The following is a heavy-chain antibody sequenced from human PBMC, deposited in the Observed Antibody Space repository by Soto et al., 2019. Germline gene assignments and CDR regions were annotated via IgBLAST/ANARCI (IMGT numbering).Heavy chain of an antibody. D-gene: IGHD2-2*01. CDR1: GGSVSSGSYY. CDR2: IYYSGST. V-gene: IGHV4-61*01. Sequence: QVQLQESGPGLVKPSETLSLTCTVSGGSVSSGSYYWSWIRQPPGKGLEWIGYIYYSGSTNYNPSLKSRVTISVDTSKNQFSLKLSSVTAADTAVYYCARAPESHYYYGMDVWGQGTTVTVSS. CDR3: ARAPESHYYYGMDV. J-gene: IGHJ6*02.